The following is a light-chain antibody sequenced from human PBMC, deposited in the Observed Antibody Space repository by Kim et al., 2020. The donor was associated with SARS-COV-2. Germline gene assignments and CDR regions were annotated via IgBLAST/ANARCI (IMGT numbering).Light chain of an antibody. CDR1: QNIKNQ. Sequence: DIQMTQSPSTLSASVGDRVSITCRASQNIKNQLAWYQQKPGKAPKLLIYKASTLESGVPSRFSGSASETEFALTISSLQPDDFATYYCQHDDSFSRTFGQGNKLGI. J-gene: IGKJ2*01. CDR2: KAS. CDR3: QHDDSFSRT. V-gene: IGKV1-5*03.